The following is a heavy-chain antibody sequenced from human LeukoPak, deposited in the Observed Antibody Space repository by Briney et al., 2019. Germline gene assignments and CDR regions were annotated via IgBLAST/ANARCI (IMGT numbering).Heavy chain of an antibody. CDR2: IKTDGSSP. D-gene: IGHD6-19*01. J-gene: IGHJ4*02. CDR1: GFTFSIYW. CDR3: AREATWGQWYVDH. V-gene: IGHV3-74*01. Sequence: GGSLRLSCAASGFTFSIYWIHWVRQAPGKGLVWVSRIKTDGSSPSYADSVKGRFTLSRDNSKNMFFLQMNFLTVEDTAIYYCAREATWGQWYVDHWGQGTPVTVSS.